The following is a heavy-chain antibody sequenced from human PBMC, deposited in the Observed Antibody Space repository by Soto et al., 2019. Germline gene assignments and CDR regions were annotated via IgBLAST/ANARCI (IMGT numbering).Heavy chain of an antibody. CDR2: ISYDGRNQ. V-gene: IGHV3-30*18. D-gene: IGHD3-3*01. J-gene: IGHJ3*02. CDR1: GFTFSNYG. CDR3: AKAYYDFWNGPSRRSAFDI. Sequence: QVQLVESGGGVVQPERSLRLSCAASGFTFSNYGMHWVRQAPGKGLEWVAVISYDGRNQYYADSVKGRFTISRDNSRNTLYLQMNSLGAEDTVVYYCAKAYYDFWNGPSRRSAFDIWGQGTMVTVSS.